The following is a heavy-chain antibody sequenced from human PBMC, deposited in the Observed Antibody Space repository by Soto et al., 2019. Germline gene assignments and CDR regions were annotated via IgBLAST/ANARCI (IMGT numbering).Heavy chain of an antibody. CDR2: INPNSGGT. CDR3: ARAGGDYPYYYYYMDV. CDR1: GYTFTGYY. V-gene: IGHV1-2*04. Sequence: QVQLVQSGAEVKKPGASVKVSCKASGYTFTGYYMHWVRQAPGQGLEWMGWINPNSGGTNYAQKFQGFVIMTGDTPISTAYMELSRLRSDDTAVYYCARAGGDYPYYYYYMDVWGNGTTVTVAS. D-gene: IGHD4-17*01. J-gene: IGHJ6*03.